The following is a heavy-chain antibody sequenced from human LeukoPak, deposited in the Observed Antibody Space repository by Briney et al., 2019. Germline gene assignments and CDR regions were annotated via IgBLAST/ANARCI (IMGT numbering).Heavy chain of an antibody. CDR2: IHHSGST. V-gene: IGHV4-30-4*01. Sequence: SQTLSLTCTVSGGAITDGNHYWSWIRQRPGGGLEWIGYIHHSGSTDYIVSLRSRLTMSLDRSKSQFSLRLTSVTAADTAVYYCASLSSLGEDHDSWGQGTLVTVSS. CDR3: ASLSSLGEDHDS. D-gene: IGHD3-10*01. CDR1: GGAITDGNHY. J-gene: IGHJ4*02.